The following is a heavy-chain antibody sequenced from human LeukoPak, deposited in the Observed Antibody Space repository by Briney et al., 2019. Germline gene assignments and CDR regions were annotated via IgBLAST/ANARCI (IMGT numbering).Heavy chain of an antibody. J-gene: IGHJ4*02. Sequence: SQTLSLTCTVSGGSISSYYWSWIRQPAGKGLEWIGRIYTSGSTNYNPSLKSRVTMSVDTSKNQFSLKLSSVTAADTAVYYCARDNYDFWSGSPFDYWGQGTLVTVSS. CDR1: GGSISSYY. CDR2: IYTSGST. V-gene: IGHV4-4*07. CDR3: ARDNYDFWSGSPFDY. D-gene: IGHD3-3*01.